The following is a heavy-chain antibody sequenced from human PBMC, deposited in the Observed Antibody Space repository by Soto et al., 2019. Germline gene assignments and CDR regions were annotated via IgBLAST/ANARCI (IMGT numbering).Heavy chain of an antibody. CDR2: ISSSSSTI. V-gene: IGHV3-48*01. D-gene: IGHD6-13*01. J-gene: IGHJ5*02. CDR1: GFTFSSYS. Sequence: EVPLVESGGGLVQPGGSLRLSCAASGFTFSSYSMNWVRQAPGKGLEWVSYISSSSSTIYYADSVKGRFTISRDNAKNSLSLQTNSLRAEDTAVYYCARHPERIAEIGWFDPWGQGTLVTVSS. CDR3: ARHPERIAEIGWFDP.